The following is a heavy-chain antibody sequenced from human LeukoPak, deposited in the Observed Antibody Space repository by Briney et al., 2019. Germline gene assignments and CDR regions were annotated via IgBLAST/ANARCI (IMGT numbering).Heavy chain of an antibody. J-gene: IGHJ4*02. CDR2: ISYDESNK. CDR1: GFAFSSYA. CDR3: ARDPSDY. V-gene: IGHV3-30-3*01. Sequence: GGSLRLSCAASGFAFSSYAMYWVRQAPGKGLEWVSVISYDESNKYYADSLEGRFTISRDNSKNTLYLQMNSLRAEDTGVYYCARDPSDYWGQGILVTVSS.